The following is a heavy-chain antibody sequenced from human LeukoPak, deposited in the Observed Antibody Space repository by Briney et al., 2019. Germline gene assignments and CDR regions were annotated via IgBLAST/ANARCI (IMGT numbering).Heavy chain of an antibody. D-gene: IGHD3-22*01. V-gene: IGHV3-11*04. CDR3: ARTSTYYYDSSGSLFDY. J-gene: IGHJ4*02. CDR2: SSGSTI. Sequence: SSGSTIYYADSVKGRFTISRDNANNSLYLQMNSLRAEDTAVYYCARTSTYYYDSSGSLFDYWGQGTLVTVSS.